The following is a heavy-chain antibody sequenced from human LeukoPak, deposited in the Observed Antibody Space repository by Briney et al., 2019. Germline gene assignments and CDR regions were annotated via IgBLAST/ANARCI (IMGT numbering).Heavy chain of an antibody. D-gene: IGHD1-26*01. CDR2: INPSGGST. J-gene: IGHJ3*01. CDR3: ARDMGSNSWERVPCYH. CDR1: GYTFTSYY. V-gene: IGHV1-46*01. Sequence: ASVKVSCKASGYTFTSYYMHWVRQAPGQGLEWMGIINPSGGSTSYAQKFQGRVTMTRDTSTSTVYMELSSLRSDDTAVYYCARDMGSNSWERVPCYHWGQGTMVTVSS.